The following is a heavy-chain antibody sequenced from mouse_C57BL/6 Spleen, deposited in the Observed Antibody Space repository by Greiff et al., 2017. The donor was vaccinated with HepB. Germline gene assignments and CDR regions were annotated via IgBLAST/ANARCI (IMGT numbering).Heavy chain of an antibody. CDR2: IDPKSGGT. D-gene: IGHD1-1*01. CDR1: GYTFTSYW. V-gene: IGHV1-72*01. Sequence: QVQLQQSGAELVKPGASVKLSCKASGYTFTSYWMHWVKQRPGRGLEWIGRIDPKSGGTKYNEKFKSKATLTVDKPSSTAYMQLSSLTSEDSAVYYCASYYGSSFDCWGQGTTLTVSS. J-gene: IGHJ2*01. CDR3: ASYYGSSFDC.